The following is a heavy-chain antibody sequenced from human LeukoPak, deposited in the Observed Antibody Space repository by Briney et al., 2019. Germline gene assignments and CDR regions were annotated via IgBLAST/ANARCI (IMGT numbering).Heavy chain of an antibody. CDR1: GYTFTSYG. CDR2: ISAYNGNT. Sequence: ASVKVSCKASGYTFTSYGISWVRQAPGQGLEWMGWISAYNGNTNYAQKLQGRVTMTTDTSTSTAYMELSRLRSDDTAVYYCARGDIVVVVAADNWFDPWGQGTLVTVSS. CDR3: ARGDIVVVVAADNWFDP. D-gene: IGHD2-15*01. J-gene: IGHJ5*02. V-gene: IGHV1-18*01.